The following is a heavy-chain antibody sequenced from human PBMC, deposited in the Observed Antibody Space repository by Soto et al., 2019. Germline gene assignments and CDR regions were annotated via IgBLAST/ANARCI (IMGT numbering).Heavy chain of an antibody. V-gene: IGHV4-59*01. CDR3: ARHYYDSSGYPFDY. CDR2: IYYSGST. D-gene: IGHD3-22*01. Sequence: TSETLSLTCTVSGGSISSYYWSWIRQPPGKGLEWIGYIYYSGSTNYNPSLKSRVTISVDTSKNQFSLKLSSVTAADTAVYYCARHYYDSSGYPFDYWGQGTLVTVS. J-gene: IGHJ4*02. CDR1: GGSISSYY.